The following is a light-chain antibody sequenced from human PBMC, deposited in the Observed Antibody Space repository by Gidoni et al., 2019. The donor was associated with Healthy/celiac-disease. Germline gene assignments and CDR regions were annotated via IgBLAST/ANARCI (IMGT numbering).Light chain of an antibody. Sequence: IQLTQSPSSLSASVGDRVTITCRASQGISNYLAWYQQKPGKAPKLLIYAAATLQSGVPSRFSGIGSGTDLTLTISSLQPEDFATYYCQQLNSSLFTFXPXTKVDIK. J-gene: IGKJ3*01. V-gene: IGKV1-9*01. CDR1: QGISNY. CDR2: AAA. CDR3: QQLNSSLFT.